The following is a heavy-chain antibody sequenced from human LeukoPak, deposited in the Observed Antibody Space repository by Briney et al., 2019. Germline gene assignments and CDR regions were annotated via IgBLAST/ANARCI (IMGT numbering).Heavy chain of an antibody. Sequence: ASVKVSCKASGYTFTGYYMHWVRQAPGQGLEWMGWISPYSGGTNYAQKFQGRVTMTRDTSISTAYMELSRLRSDDTAVYYCARDRRAGYYDSSGSGAFDIWGQGTMVTVSS. CDR3: ARDRRAGYYDSSGSGAFDI. CDR1: GYTFTGYY. J-gene: IGHJ3*02. CDR2: ISPYSGGT. V-gene: IGHV1-2*02. D-gene: IGHD3-22*01.